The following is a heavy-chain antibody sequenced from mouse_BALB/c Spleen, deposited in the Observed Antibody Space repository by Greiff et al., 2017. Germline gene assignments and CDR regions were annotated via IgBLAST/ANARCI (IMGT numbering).Heavy chain of an antibody. D-gene: IGHD2-1*01. J-gene: IGHJ3*01. CDR3: ARDNDYGNGDWFAY. CDR2: IWAGGST. V-gene: IGHV2-9*02. Sequence: QVQLKQSGPGLVAPSQSLSITCTVSGFSLTSYGVHWVRQPPGKGLEWLGVIWAGGSTNYNSALMSRLSISKDNSKSQVFLKMNSLQTDDTAMYYCARDNDYGNGDWFAYWGQGTLVTVSA. CDR1: GFSLTSYG.